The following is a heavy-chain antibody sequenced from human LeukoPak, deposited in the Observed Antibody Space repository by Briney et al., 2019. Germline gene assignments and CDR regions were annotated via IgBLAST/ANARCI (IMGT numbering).Heavy chain of an antibody. CDR1: GLTFSSYG. Sequence: GGSLRLSCAASGLTFSSYGMHWVRQAPGKGLEWVAVISYDGSNKYYADSVKGRFTISRDNSKNTLYLQMNSLRAEDTAVYYCARGQQQLVLLIYMDVWGKGTTVTVSS. D-gene: IGHD6-13*01. CDR2: ISYDGSNK. J-gene: IGHJ6*03. V-gene: IGHV3-30*03. CDR3: ARGQQQLVLLIYMDV.